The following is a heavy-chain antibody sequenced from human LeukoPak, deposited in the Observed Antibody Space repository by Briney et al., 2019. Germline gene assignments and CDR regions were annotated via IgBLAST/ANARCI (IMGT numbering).Heavy chain of an antibody. Sequence: ASVKVSCKASGYTFTSYGISWVRQAPGQGLEWMGWINPNSGGTNYAQKFQGRVTMTRDTSISTAYMELSRLRSDDTAVYYCARADTREWLLYRYYFDYWGQGTLVTVSS. J-gene: IGHJ4*02. CDR2: INPNSGGT. CDR3: ARADTREWLLYRYYFDY. CDR1: GYTFTSYG. D-gene: IGHD3-3*01. V-gene: IGHV1-2*02.